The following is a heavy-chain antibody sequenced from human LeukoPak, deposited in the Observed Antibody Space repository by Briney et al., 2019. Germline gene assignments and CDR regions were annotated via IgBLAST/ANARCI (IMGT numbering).Heavy chain of an antibody. J-gene: IGHJ4*02. V-gene: IGHV3-33*01. CDR2: IWYDGSNK. Sequence: GRSLRLSCAASGFTFSSYGMHWVRQAPGKGLEWVAVIWYDGSNKYYADSVKGRFTISRDNSKNTLYLQMNSLRAEDTAVYYCARDHPSGGYYDSSGYLDYWGQGTLVTVSS. CDR3: ARDHPSGGYYDSSGYLDY. D-gene: IGHD3-22*01. CDR1: GFTFSSYG.